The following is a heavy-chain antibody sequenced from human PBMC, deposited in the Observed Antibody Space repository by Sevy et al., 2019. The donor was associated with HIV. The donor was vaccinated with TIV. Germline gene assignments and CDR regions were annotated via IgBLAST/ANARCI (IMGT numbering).Heavy chain of an antibody. V-gene: IGHV4-59*01. CDR1: GGSISSYY. D-gene: IGHD2-15*01. CDR2: IYYSGST. Sequence: SETLSLTCTVSGGSISSYYWSWIRQPPGKGLEWIGYIYYSGSTNYNPSLKSRVTISVDTSKNQFSLKLSSVTTADTAVYYCAREYCSGGSCYSNWFDPWGQGTLVTVSS. J-gene: IGHJ5*02. CDR3: AREYCSGGSCYSNWFDP.